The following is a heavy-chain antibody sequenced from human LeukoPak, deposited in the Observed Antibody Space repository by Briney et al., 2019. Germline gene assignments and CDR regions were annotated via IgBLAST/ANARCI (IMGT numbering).Heavy chain of an antibody. CDR1: GYTFTGYY. CDR3: ARPAGGSGSYYYFDY. D-gene: IGHD3-10*01. CDR2: INPSGGST. Sequence: GASVKVSCKASGYTFTGYYMHWVRQAPGQGLEWMGIINPSGGSTSYAQKFQGRVTMTRDTSTSTVYMELSSLRSEDTAVYYCARPAGGSGSYYYFDYWGQGTLVTVSS. V-gene: IGHV1-46*01. J-gene: IGHJ4*02.